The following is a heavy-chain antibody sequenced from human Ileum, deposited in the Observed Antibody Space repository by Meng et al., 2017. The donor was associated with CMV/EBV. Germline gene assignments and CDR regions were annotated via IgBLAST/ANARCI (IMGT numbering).Heavy chain of an antibody. CDR2: IPYTGPS. D-gene: IGHD1-26*01. CDR3: PRDRTVGPTPGVALGD. CDR1: VGSNSRSSVH. V-gene: IGHV4-39*07. J-gene: IGHJ4*02. Sequence: QPAVAAPGRGKTSEPLSGPYCVSVGSNSRSSVHRRRVRQPPGNGLNCLATIPYTGPSYNNPALKRPVIITIDTSLNLFSLRLTSVTAADTAGYYCPRDRTVGPTPGVALGDWGQGTLVTVFS.